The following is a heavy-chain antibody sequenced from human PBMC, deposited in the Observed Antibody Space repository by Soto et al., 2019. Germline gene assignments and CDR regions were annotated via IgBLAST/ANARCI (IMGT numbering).Heavy chain of an antibody. D-gene: IGHD2-15*01. Sequence: GGSLRLSCAASGFTFNSYSMNWVRQAPGKGLEWVSYISSSSSTIYYADSVKGRFTISRDNAKNSLYLQMNSLRAEDTAVYYCAKEDIVVVVAAILDVWGKGTTVTVS. CDR3: AKEDIVVVVAAILDV. J-gene: IGHJ6*03. V-gene: IGHV3-48*01. CDR1: GFTFNSYS. CDR2: ISSSSSTI.